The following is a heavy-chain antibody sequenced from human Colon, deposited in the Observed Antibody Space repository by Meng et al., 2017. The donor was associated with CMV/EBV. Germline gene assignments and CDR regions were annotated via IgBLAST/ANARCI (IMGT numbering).Heavy chain of an antibody. CDR2: ISGGTYI. CDR1: GFTSRSYP. V-gene: IGHV3-21*01. D-gene: IGHD1-7*01. J-gene: IGHJ4*02. CDR3: ASGRERELFSVY. Sequence: LSCAASGFTSRSYPMNWVRQAPAKVLEWVSSISGGTYIYYADSVKGRFTISRDNAKNSLYLQMNSLRPEDTAIYYCASGRERELFSVYWGQGTLVTVSS.